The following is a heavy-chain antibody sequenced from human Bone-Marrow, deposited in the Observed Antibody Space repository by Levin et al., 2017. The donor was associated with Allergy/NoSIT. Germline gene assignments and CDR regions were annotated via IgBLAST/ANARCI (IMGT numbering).Heavy chain of an antibody. J-gene: IGHJ5*02. CDR2: ISGSGGST. D-gene: IGHD2-2*01. V-gene: IGHV3-23*01. CDR3: SDIVVVPAAARTHWFDP. Sequence: PGGSLRLSCAASGFTFSSYAMSWVRQAPGKGLEWVSAISGSGGSTYYADSVKGRFTISRDNSKNTLYLQMNSLRAEDTAVYYCSDIVVVPAAARTHWFDPWGQGTLVTVSS. CDR1: GFTFSSYA.